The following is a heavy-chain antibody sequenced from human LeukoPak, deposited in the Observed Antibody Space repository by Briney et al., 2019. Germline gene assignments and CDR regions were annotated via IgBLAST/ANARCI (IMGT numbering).Heavy chain of an antibody. V-gene: IGHV4-59*01. CDR1: GGSISNYY. CDR2: IYYSGST. CDR3: ARALEELSYYYYGMDV. D-gene: IGHD3-10*01. J-gene: IGHJ6*02. Sequence: PSETLSLTCTVSGGSISNYYWSWIRQPPGKGLEWCGYIYYSGSTKYNPSLKSRVSISLDTSKNQFSLKLSSVTAADTAVYYCARALEELSYYYYGMDVWGQGTTVTVSS.